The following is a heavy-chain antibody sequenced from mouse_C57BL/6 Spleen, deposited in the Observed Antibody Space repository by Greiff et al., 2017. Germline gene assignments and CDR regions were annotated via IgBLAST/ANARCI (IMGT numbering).Heavy chain of an antibody. CDR1: GYTFTSYW. Sequence: QVQLQQPGAELVKPGASVKMSCKASGYTFTSYWITWVKQRPGQGLEWIGDIYPGSGSTNYNETFKSKATLTVDTSSSTAYMQISSRTSKDSVVYYCAREGDYYGSFYFDYWGQGTTLTVSA. D-gene: IGHD1-1*01. CDR2: IYPGSGST. CDR3: AREGDYYGSFYFDY. J-gene: IGHJ2*01. V-gene: IGHV1-55*01.